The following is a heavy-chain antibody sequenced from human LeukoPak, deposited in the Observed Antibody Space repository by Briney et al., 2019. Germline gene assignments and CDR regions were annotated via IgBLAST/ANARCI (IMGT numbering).Heavy chain of an antibody. Sequence: GGSLRLSCAASGFTFSSYSMNWVRQAPGKGLEWVSSISSSSSYIYYADSVKGRFTISRDNAKNSLYLQMSSLRAEDTAVYYCARSSLWFGEGVDYWGQGTLVTVSS. CDR2: ISSSSSYI. V-gene: IGHV3-21*01. J-gene: IGHJ4*02. D-gene: IGHD3-10*01. CDR1: GFTFSSYS. CDR3: ARSSLWFGEGVDY.